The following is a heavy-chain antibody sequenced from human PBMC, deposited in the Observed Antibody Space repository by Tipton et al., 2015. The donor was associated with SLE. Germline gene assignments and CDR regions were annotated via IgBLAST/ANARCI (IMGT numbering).Heavy chain of an antibody. D-gene: IGHD2-15*01. J-gene: IGHJ4*02. Sequence: SLRLSCAASGFTFSSYAMHWVRQAPGKGLEWVAVISYDGSNKYYADSVKGRFTISRDNSKNTLYLQMNSLRAEDTAVYYCARDLVVAAKYYFDYWGQGTLATVSS. CDR2: ISYDGSNK. CDR3: ARDLVVAAKYYFDY. V-gene: IGHV3-30-3*01. CDR1: GFTFSSYA.